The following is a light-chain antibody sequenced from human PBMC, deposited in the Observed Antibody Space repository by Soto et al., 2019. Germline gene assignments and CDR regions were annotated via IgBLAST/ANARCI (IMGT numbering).Light chain of an antibody. CDR2: GNS. J-gene: IGLJ2*01. CDR1: SSYIGAGYD. Sequence: QSVLTQPPSVSGAPGQRVTISCTGSSSYIGAGYDVHWYQQLPGTAPKFLIYGNSNRPSGVPDRFSGSKSGTSASLAITGLQAEDEADYYCQSYDSSLSGVVFGGGTKLTVL. V-gene: IGLV1-40*01. CDR3: QSYDSSLSGVV.